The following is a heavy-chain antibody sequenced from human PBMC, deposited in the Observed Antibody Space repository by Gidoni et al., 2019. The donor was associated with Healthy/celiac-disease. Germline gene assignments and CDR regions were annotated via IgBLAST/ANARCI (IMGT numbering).Heavy chain of an antibody. CDR2: INSDGSST. J-gene: IGHJ4*02. Sequence: EVQLVESGGGLVQPGGSLRLSCAASGFTFSSYWMHWVRQAPGTGLVWVSRINSDGSSTSYADSVKGRFTISRDNAKNTLYLQMNSLRAEDTAVYYCARDHNSSPTIDYWGQGTLVTVSS. D-gene: IGHD6-13*01. V-gene: IGHV3-74*01. CDR1: GFTFSSYW. CDR3: ARDHNSSPTIDY.